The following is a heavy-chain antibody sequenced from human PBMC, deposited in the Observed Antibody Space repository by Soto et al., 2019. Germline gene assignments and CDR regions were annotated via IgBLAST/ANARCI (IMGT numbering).Heavy chain of an antibody. D-gene: IGHD2-2*01. V-gene: IGHV1-58*01. J-gene: IGHJ6*02. CDR2: IVVGSGNT. CDR3: AAGLGFCSITSCSLQYYYYYGMDV. CDR1: GFTFTSSA. Sequence: SVKVSCKASGFTFTSSAVQWVRQARGQRLEWIGWIVVGSGNTNYAQKFQERVTITRDMSTSTAYMELSSLRSEDTAVYYCAAGLGFCSITSCSLQYYYYYGMDVWGQGTTVTVSS.